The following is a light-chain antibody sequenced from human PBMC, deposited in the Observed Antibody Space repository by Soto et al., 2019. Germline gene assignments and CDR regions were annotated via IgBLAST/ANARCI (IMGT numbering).Light chain of an antibody. J-gene: IGLJ1*01. CDR2: DNN. CDR3: GTWDSSLSVYV. Sequence: QSVLTQPPSVSAAPGQRVTVSCPGSSSNIGNIYVCSYRHRPGTAPELLIYDNNQRPSGIPDRFSGSKSGTSATLGITGLQTGDEADYCCGTWDSSLSVYVFGTGTTVTVL. CDR1: SSNIGNIY. V-gene: IGLV1-51*01.